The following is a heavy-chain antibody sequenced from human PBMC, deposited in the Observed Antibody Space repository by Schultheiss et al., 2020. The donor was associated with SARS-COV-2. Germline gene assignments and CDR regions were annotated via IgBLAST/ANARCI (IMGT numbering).Heavy chain of an antibody. V-gene: IGHV3-23*01. CDR1: GFTFSSYA. CDR2: ISGSGGST. CDR3: ARGYSSSWYLLDY. J-gene: IGHJ4*02. D-gene: IGHD6-13*01. Sequence: GESLKISCAASGFTFSSYAMSWVRQAPGKGLEWVSAISGSGGSTYYADSVKGRFTISRDNSKNSLYLQMNSLKSEDTAVYYCARGYSSSWYLLDYWGQGTLVTVSS.